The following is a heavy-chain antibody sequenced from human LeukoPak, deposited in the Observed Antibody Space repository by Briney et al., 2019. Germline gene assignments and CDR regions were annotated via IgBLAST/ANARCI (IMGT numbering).Heavy chain of an antibody. CDR3: ARDTRAMVRGVIINFDY. Sequence: GASVKVSCKASGYTFTGYYMHWVRQAPGRGLEWMGRINPNSGGTNYAQKFQGRVTMTRDTSISTAYMELSRLRSDDTAVYYCARDTRAMVRGVIINFDYWGQGTLVTVSS. CDR2: INPNSGGT. V-gene: IGHV1-2*06. J-gene: IGHJ4*02. D-gene: IGHD3-10*01. CDR1: GYTFTGYY.